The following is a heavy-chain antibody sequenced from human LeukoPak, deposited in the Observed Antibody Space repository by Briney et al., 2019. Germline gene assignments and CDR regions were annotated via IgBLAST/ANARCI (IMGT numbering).Heavy chain of an antibody. V-gene: IGHV3-21*01. CDR3: ASQYYYYYMDV. CDR2: ISISSSYI. CDR1: GFTFSSYS. J-gene: IGHJ6*03. Sequence: GGPLRLSCAASGFTFSSYSMNWVRQAPGKGLEWVSSISISSSYIYYADSVKGRFTIPRDNAKNSLYLQMNSLRAEDTAVYYCASQYYYYYMDVWGKGTTVTVSS.